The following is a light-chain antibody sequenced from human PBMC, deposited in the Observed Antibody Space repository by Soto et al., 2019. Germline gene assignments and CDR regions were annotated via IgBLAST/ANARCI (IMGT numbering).Light chain of an antibody. V-gene: IGKV4-1*01. CDR3: QQYYTSPWT. J-gene: IGKJ1*01. Sequence: DIVMTQSPDSLSVSLGERATINCKSSQSILFTSNNKNYLAWYQQKPGQPPKLLISWASTRESGVPDRFSGSGSGTDFTLTISSLQAEDVAVYSCQQYYTSPWTFDQGTKVEIK. CDR2: WAS. CDR1: QSILFTSNNKNY.